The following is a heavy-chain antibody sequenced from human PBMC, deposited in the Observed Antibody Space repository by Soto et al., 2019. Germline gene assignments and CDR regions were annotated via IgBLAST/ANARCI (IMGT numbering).Heavy chain of an antibody. Sequence: GASVKVSCKASGYTFTSYDINWVRQATGQGLEWMGWMNPKSGNTGYVQKFQGRVTMTRNTSISTAYMELSSLRSEDTAVYYCARGRITIFGVVIRGSYYYMDVWGKGTTVTVSS. J-gene: IGHJ6*03. CDR2: MNPKSGNT. D-gene: IGHD3-3*01. CDR1: GYTFTSYD. CDR3: ARGRITIFGVVIRGSYYYMDV. V-gene: IGHV1-8*01.